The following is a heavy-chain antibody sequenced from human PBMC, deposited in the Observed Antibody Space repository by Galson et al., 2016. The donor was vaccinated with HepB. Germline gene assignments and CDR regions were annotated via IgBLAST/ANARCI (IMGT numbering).Heavy chain of an antibody. CDR2: ITHTGSN. CDR3: ARVCSSSTCNYYSYGLDV. Sequence: SETLSLTCGVSGATLSAHYWTWVRQSPEKGLEWIGEITHTGSNNVKPSLQGRLRLSVDTSKKEFYLNLTSVTAADTAVYYCARVCSSSTCNYYSYGLDVWGQGTVVVVSS. D-gene: IGHD2-2*01. J-gene: IGHJ6*02. CDR1: GATLSAHY. V-gene: IGHV4-34*10.